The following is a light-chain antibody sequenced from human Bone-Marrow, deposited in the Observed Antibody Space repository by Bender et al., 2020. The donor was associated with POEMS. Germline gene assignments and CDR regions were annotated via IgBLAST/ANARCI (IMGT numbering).Light chain of an antibody. CDR2: EVN. Sequence: QSALTQPASVSGSPGQSITISCSGTSSDVGSYDLVSWYQQHPGKAPRLIIYEVNKRPSGVSYRFSGSKSGNWASLTISGVQAEDEADYFCCSYATSQTWVFGGGTKVTVL. CDR3: CSYATSQTWV. CDR1: SSDVGSYDL. V-gene: IGLV2-23*02. J-gene: IGLJ3*02.